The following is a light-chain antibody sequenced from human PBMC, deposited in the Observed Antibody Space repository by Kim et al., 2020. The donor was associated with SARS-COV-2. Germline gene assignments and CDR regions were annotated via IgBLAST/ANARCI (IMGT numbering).Light chain of an antibody. J-gene: IGLJ2*01. Sequence: ELTQPPSVSGAPGQRVTISCTGSSSNIGAGYDVHWYQQLPGTAPKLLIYGNSNRPSGVPDRFSGSKSGTSASLAITGLQAEDEADYYCQSYDSSLSGVFGGGTQLTVL. CDR3: QSYDSSLSGV. CDR1: SSNIGAGYD. CDR2: GNS. V-gene: IGLV1-40*01.